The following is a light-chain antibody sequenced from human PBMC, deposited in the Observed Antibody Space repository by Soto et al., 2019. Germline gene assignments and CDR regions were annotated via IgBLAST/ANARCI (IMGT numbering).Light chain of an antibody. J-gene: IGKJ4*01. V-gene: IGKV3-15*01. Sequence: EIVMAQSPSTLSVSPGERATLSCRASQSVSNNVAWYQQKPGQTPRLLIYGASTRATGIPARFSGSGSGTEFTLAISSLQSEDFAVYYCQQYNIWPLTFGGGTKV. CDR2: GAS. CDR1: QSVSNN. CDR3: QQYNIWPLT.